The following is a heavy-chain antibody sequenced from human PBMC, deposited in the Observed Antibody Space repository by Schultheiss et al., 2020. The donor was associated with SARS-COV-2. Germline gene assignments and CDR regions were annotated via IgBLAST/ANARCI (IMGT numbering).Heavy chain of an antibody. CDR3: ARFVSSAVGDYYYGMDV. V-gene: IGHV4-34*01. J-gene: IGHJ6*02. CDR2: INHSGST. Sequence: SETLSLTCAVYGGSFSGYYWSWIRQPPGKGLEWIGEINHSGSTNYNPSLKSRVTISVDTSKNQFSLKLSSVTAADTAVYYCARFVSSAVGDYYYGMDVWGQGTTVTVSS. CDR1: GGSFSGYY. D-gene: IGHD3-10*01.